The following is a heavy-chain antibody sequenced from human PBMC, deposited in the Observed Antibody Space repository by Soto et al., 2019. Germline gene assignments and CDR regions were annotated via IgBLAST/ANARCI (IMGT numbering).Heavy chain of an antibody. CDR1: GFTFENYG. CDR2: LSGAGHST. CDR3: AKVRGWGATGTGQFDY. J-gene: IGHJ4*02. D-gene: IGHD1-1*01. Sequence: EVQLLESGGGLVQPGGSLRLSCAASGFTFENYGMSWVRQAPGKGLEWVSTLSGAGHSTYYADSVKGRFTISRDNSRNTLFLQMDNLRAEDTAIYYCAKVRGWGATGTGQFDYWGQGTLVTVSS. V-gene: IGHV3-23*01.